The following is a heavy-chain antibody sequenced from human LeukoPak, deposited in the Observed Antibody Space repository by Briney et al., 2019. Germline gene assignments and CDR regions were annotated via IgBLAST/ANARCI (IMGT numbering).Heavy chain of an antibody. Sequence: PGGSLRLSCAASGFTFSSYGMHWVRQAPGKGLEWVAVISYDGSNKYYADSVKGRFTISRDNSKNTLYLQMNSLRAEDTAVYYCAKDHLPQYYYYYGMDVWGQGTTVTVSS. CDR1: GFTFSSYG. J-gene: IGHJ6*02. CDR3: AKDHLPQYYYYYGMDV. CDR2: ISYDGSNK. V-gene: IGHV3-30*18.